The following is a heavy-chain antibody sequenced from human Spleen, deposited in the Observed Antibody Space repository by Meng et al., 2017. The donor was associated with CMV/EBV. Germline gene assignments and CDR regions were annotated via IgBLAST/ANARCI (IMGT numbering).Heavy chain of an antibody. CDR3: ARAEYYNWFDP. Sequence: QWQGRGPGRLRPSQTLPLTSHVTGCSISSGDQFGNWIRQPPGKGLEWIGYIYYSGNTYYNPSLKSRVTISIDTSKHQFSLKLSSVTAADTAVYYCARAEYYNWFDPWGQGTLVTVSS. D-gene: IGHD1-14*01. CDR1: GCSISSGDQF. V-gene: IGHV4-30-4*01. CDR2: IYYSGNT. J-gene: IGHJ5*02.